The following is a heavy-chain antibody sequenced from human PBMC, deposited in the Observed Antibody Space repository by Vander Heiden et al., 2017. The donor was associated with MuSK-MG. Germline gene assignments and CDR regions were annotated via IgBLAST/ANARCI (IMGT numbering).Heavy chain of an antibody. V-gene: IGHV3-23*01. J-gene: IGHJ4*02. CDR1: GFTFRSYA. D-gene: IGHD6-13*01. CDR3: AKEVAAVGRPTFDY. Sequence: EVQLLESGGGLVQPGGSLRLSCAASGFTFRSYAISWVRQAPGTGLEWVAGIRDSGATTYYVDSVKGRFTISRDNSRNTLYLQMNGLRPEDSAVYYCAKEVAAVGRPTFDYWGQGTLVTVSS. CDR2: IRDSGATT.